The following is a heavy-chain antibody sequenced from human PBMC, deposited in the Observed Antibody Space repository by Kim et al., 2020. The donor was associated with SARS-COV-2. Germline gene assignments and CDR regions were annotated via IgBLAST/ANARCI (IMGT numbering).Heavy chain of an antibody. CDR3: VRDDGCLEGICYYYYGMDV. CDR1: GFTFSRYS. J-gene: IGHJ6*02. Sequence: GGSLRLSCAASGFTFSRYSMNWVRQAPGKGLEWVAYISGRSDRTFYADSVKGRFTISRDDAKNLLSLQMDSLGADDTAVYYCVRDDGCLEGICYYYYGMDVWGQGTTLTVSS. V-gene: IGHV3-21*01. CDR2: ISGRSDRT. D-gene: IGHD3-16*01.